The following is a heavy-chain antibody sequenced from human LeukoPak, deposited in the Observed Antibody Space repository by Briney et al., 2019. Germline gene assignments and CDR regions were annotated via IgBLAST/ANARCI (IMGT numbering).Heavy chain of an antibody. J-gene: IGHJ4*02. D-gene: IGHD3-10*01. Sequence: ASVKVSCKASGYTFTGYYMHWVRQAPGQGLEWMGWINPNSGGTNYAQKFQGRVTMTRDTSISTAYMELSRLRSDDTAVYYCARIAVGGSPASFDYWGQGTLVTVSS. V-gene: IGHV1-2*02. CDR1: GYTFTGYY. CDR2: INPNSGGT. CDR3: ARIAVGGSPASFDY.